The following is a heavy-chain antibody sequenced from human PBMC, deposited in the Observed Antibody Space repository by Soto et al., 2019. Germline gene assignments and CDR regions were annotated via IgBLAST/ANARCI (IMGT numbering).Heavy chain of an antibody. CDR2: ISSNSAYI. CDR3: SRDASRDSSARGWFDP. J-gene: IGHJ5*02. V-gene: IGHV3-21*01. CDR1: GFTFRSFT. D-gene: IGHD6-13*01. Sequence: PGGSLRLSCAASGFTFRSFTMNWVRHAPGKGLEWVSTISSNSAYIYYTDALRGRFTISRDNAKNSLHLQMNSLRAEDTAVYYCSRDASRDSSARGWFDPWGAGSLVTFSS.